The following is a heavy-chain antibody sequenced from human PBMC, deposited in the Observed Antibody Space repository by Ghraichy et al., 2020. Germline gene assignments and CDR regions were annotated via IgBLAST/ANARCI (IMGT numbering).Heavy chain of an antibody. D-gene: IGHD3-10*01. J-gene: IGHJ4*02. V-gene: IGHV1-2*06. Sequence: VSCKASGYSFTAYQIYWARQVPGQGLEWVGRINPDSGDTTSAQKFQGRVTLTRDTSASTAYIELNRLTSDDTAVYSCVRDFRGGDCWGQGTLITVSS. CDR3: VRDFRGGDC. CDR1: GYSFTAYQ. CDR2: INPDSGDT.